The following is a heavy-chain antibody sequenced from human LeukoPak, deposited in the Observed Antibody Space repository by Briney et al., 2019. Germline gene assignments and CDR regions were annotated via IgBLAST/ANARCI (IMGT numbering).Heavy chain of an antibody. CDR2: VYYSGST. D-gene: IGHD2-15*01. CDR1: GGSVSGYY. CDR3: ARIHRYCSGGACYVLDN. J-gene: IGHJ4*02. V-gene: IGHV4-59*02. Sequence: SQTLSLTCVVSGGSVSGYYWGWIRQPPGRGLEWIGYVYYSGSTNYNPSFKSRITISVDTSRNQFSLQLSSVTAADTAVYYCARIHRYCSGGACYVLDNWGQGTLVAVSS.